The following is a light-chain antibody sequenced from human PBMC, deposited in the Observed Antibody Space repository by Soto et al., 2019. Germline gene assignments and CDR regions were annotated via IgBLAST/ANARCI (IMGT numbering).Light chain of an antibody. CDR3: QQSYDTPHT. CDR1: QSMSNY. CDR2: ATS. Sequence: DIQMTQSPSSLSASIGDRVTITCRASQSMSNYLNWYQQKPGKAPNLLIFATSNLQSGVPLRFSGSGSGTVFTLTISSLQPEDFATYYCQQSYDTPHTFGQGTKLEI. V-gene: IGKV1-39*01. J-gene: IGKJ2*01.